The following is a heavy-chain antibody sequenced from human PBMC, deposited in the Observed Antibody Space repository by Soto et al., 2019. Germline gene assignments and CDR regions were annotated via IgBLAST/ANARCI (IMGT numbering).Heavy chain of an antibody. D-gene: IGHD2-8*01. V-gene: IGHV4-34*01. CDR1: GGSFSGYY. Sequence: PSETLSLTCAVYGGSFSGYYWSWIRQPPGEGLEWIGEINHSGSINYNPSLKSRVTISVDTSKNQFSLKLRSVTAADTAIYYCARGNGMLLAVQGDAPDKYYLDSWSQGTLVTVSS. J-gene: IGHJ4*02. CDR3: ARGNGMLLAVQGDAPDKYYLDS. CDR2: INHSGSI.